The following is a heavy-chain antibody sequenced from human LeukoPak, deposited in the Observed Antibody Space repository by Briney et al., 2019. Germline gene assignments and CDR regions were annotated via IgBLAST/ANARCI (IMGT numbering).Heavy chain of an antibody. V-gene: IGHV3-30-3*01. CDR2: ISYDGSNK. CDR3: ASLTLDTAMVFDYYYGMDV. J-gene: IGHJ6*02. CDR1: GFTFSSYA. Sequence: GGSLRLSCAASGFTFSSYAMHWVRQAPGKGLEWLAVISYDGSNKYYADSVKGRFTISRDNSKNTLYLQMNSLRAEDTAVYYCASLTLDTAMVFDYYYGMDVWGQGTTVTVSS. D-gene: IGHD5-18*01.